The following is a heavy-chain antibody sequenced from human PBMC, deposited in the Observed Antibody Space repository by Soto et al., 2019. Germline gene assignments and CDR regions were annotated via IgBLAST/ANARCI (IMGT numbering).Heavy chain of an antibody. Sequence: GGSLRLSCAASGFTFSSYGMHWVRQAPGKGLEWVALIWFDGSDKYYVDSVKGRFTISGDNSKNTVHLQMNSLRVEDTAVYYCARLYCSSSSCYSVGAFDIRGQGTVVTVSS. V-gene: IGHV3-33*01. CDR3: ARLYCSSSSCYSVGAFDI. CDR1: GFTFSSYG. D-gene: IGHD2-2*01. CDR2: IWFDGSDK. J-gene: IGHJ3*02.